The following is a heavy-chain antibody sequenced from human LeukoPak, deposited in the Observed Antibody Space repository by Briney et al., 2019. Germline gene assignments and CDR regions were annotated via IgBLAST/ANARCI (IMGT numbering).Heavy chain of an antibody. J-gene: IGHJ6*02. CDR2: ISYDGSNK. V-gene: IGHV3-30*04. CDR3: ARERAIFGVVQYYYGMDV. CDR1: GFTFSSYA. D-gene: IGHD3-3*01. Sequence: GGSLRLSCAASGFTFSSYAMHWVRQAPGKGLEWVAVISYDGSNKYYADSVKDRFTIFRDNSKNTLYLQMNSLRAEDTAVYYCARERAIFGVVQYYYGMDVWGQGTTVTVSS.